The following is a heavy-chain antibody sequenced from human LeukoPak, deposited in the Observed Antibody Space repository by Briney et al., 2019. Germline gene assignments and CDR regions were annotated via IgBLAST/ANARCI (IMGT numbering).Heavy chain of an antibody. D-gene: IGHD6-6*01. J-gene: IGHJ4*02. Sequence: SESLSLTCTVSGGSISSYYWSWIRQPAGEGREWVGYIYTSGSTNYTPSLQGRVTISADPSKNPSSLKLSSVTAADTAVYYCARHGSGRVGQLVLDYWGQGTLVTVSS. CDR3: ARHGSGRVGQLVLDY. CDR2: IYTSGST. V-gene: IGHV4-4*08. CDR1: GGSISSYY.